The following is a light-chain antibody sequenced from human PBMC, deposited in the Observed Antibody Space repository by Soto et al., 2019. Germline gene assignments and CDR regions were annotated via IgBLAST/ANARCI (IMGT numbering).Light chain of an antibody. J-gene: IGKJ4*01. V-gene: IGKV1-5*03. CDR2: KAS. CDR1: QTINNL. CDR3: QQYSSYPSLT. Sequence: IQMTQSPSSLSASVGDRVTITCRASQTINNLMAWYQQKPGQVPKLLIYKASNLETGVPSRFSGSGSGTEFTLTISSLQPDDFATYYCQQYSSYPSLTFGGGTKVDIK.